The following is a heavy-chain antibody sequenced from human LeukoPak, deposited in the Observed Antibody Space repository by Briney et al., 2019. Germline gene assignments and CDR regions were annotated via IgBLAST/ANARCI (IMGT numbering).Heavy chain of an antibody. V-gene: IGHV3-30-3*01. CDR1: GFTFSSYA. CDR2: ISYDGSNK. D-gene: IGHD3-22*01. Sequence: PGGSLRLSCAASGFTFSSYAMHWVRQAPGKGLEWVAVISYDGSNKYYADSVKGRFTISRDNSKNTLYLQMNSLRAEDTAVYYCARDGGVYYYSSGAIDYLGQGTLVTVSS. CDR3: ARDGGVYYYSSGAIDY. J-gene: IGHJ4*02.